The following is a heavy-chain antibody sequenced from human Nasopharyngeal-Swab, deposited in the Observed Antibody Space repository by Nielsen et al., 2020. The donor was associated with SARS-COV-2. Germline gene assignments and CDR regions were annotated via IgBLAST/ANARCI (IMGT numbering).Heavy chain of an antibody. CDR2: INHSGST. J-gene: IGHJ4*02. Sequence: SETLSLTCAVYGGSFSGYYWSWIRQPPGKGLEWIGEINHSGSTNYNPSLKRRATISVDTSKNQFSLKLSSVTAADTAVYYCARGLPFDYWGQGTLVTVSS. V-gene: IGHV4-34*01. CDR1: GGSFSGYY. CDR3: ARGLPFDY.